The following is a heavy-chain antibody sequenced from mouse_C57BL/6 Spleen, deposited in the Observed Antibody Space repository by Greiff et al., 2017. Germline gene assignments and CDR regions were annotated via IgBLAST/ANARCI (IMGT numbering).Heavy chain of an antibody. CDR1: GYAFSSYW. V-gene: IGHV1-80*01. CDR2: IYPGDGDT. CDR3: ARREYDYDGGFAY. J-gene: IGHJ3*01. D-gene: IGHD2-4*01. Sequence: VQLKESGAELVKPGASVKISCKASGYAFSSYWMNWVKQRPGKGLEWIGQIYPGDGDTNYNGKFKGKAKLTADKSSSTAYMQLSSLTSEDSAVYFCARREYDYDGGFAYWGQGTLVTVSA.